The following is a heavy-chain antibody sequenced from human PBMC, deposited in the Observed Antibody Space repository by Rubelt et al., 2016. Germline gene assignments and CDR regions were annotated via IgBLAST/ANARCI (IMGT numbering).Heavy chain of an antibody. CDR3: ARSLVYGYTGIDY. CDR2: MNPNSGGK. J-gene: IGHJ4*02. V-gene: IGHV1-2*02. D-gene: IGHD5-18*01. Sequence: INWVRQATGQGLEWMGWMNPNSGGKNYAQKFQGKFTMTRDTSISTVYMELSRLTSDDTAVYYCARSLVYGYTGIDYWGQGTLVTVSS.